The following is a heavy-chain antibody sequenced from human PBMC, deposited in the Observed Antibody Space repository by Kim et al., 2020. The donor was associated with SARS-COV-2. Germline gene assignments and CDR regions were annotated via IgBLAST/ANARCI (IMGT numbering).Heavy chain of an antibody. CDR1: GFTFSSYS. V-gene: IGHV3-21*01. CDR3: ARDKVGATIYYYYYMDV. Sequence: GGSLRLSCAASGFTFSSYSMNWVRQAPGKGLEWVSSISSSSSYIYYADSVKGRFTISRDNAKNSLYLQMNSLRAEDTAVYYCARDKVGATIYYYYYMDVWGKGTTVTVSS. CDR2: ISSSSSYI. D-gene: IGHD1-26*01. J-gene: IGHJ6*03.